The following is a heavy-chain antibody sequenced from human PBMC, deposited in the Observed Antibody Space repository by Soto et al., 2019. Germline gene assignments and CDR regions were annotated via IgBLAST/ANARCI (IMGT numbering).Heavy chain of an antibody. V-gene: IGHV4-4*02. CDR3: ARAITRYYYDSSGYHWFDP. Sequence: QVQLQESGPGLVKPSGTLSLTCAVSGGSISSSNWWSWVRQPPGKGLEWIGEIYHSGSTNYNPSLKSRVTRSVDKSKNQFSLKLSSVTAADTAVYYCARAITRYYYDSSGYHWFDPWGQGTLVTVSS. CDR1: GGSISSSNW. J-gene: IGHJ5*02. CDR2: IYHSGST. D-gene: IGHD3-22*01.